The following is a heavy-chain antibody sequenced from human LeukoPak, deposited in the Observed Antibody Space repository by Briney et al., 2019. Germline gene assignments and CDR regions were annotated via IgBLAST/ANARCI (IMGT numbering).Heavy chain of an antibody. J-gene: IGHJ4*02. CDR1: GGSISSYY. D-gene: IGHD2-2*01. CDR3: AGSAAYFFDY. CDR2: IYPSGST. Sequence: SETLSLTCTVSGGSISSYYWSWIRQPPGKGLEWIGYIYPSGSTNYNPSLKSRVTISGDTSKNQFSLRLSSVTAADTAVYYCAGSAAYFFDYWGQGAQVTVSS. V-gene: IGHV4-4*09.